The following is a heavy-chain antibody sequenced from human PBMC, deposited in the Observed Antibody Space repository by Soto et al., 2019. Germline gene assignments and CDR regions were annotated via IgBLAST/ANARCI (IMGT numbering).Heavy chain of an antibody. D-gene: IGHD2-15*01. CDR3: VRDKLGAATNWFDP. V-gene: IGHV4-59*01. CDR1: GGSISSYY. Sequence: SETLSLTCTVSGGSISSYYWSWIRQPPGKGLEWVGYIYYSGSTNYNPSLKSRVTISVDTSKNQFSLKLSSVTAADTAVYYCVRDKLGAATNWFDPWGQGTLVTVAS. J-gene: IGHJ5*02. CDR2: IYYSGST.